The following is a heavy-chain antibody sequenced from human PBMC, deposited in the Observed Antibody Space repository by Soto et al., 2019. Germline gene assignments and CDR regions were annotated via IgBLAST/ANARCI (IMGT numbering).Heavy chain of an antibody. D-gene: IGHD4-17*01. CDR3: ARGGEGAFDI. J-gene: IGHJ3*02. V-gene: IGHV3-30-3*01. CDR2: ISYDGSNK. Sequence: QVQLVESGGGVVQPGRSLRLSCAASGFTFSSYAMHWVRQAPGKGLEWVAVISYDGSNKYYADSVKGRFTISRDNSKNKLYLQMNSLRAEDTAVYYCARGGEGAFDIWGQGTMVTVSS. CDR1: GFTFSSYA.